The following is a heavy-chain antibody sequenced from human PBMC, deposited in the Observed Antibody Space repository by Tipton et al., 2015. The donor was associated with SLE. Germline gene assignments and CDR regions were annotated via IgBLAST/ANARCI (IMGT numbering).Heavy chain of an antibody. J-gene: IGHJ6*03. D-gene: IGHD6-6*01. Sequence: GSLRLSCAASGFTFSSYAMHWVRQAPGKGLEWVSYISSSGSTIYYADSVKGRFTISRDNAKNTLYLQMNSLRAEDTAVYYCAGGLVHYYYYMDVWGKGTTVTVSS. CDR1: GFTFSSYA. CDR2: ISSSGSTI. V-gene: IGHV3-48*04. CDR3: AGGLVHYYYYMDV.